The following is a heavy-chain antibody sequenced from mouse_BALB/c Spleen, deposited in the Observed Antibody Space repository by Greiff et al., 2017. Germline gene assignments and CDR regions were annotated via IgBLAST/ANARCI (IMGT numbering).Heavy chain of an antibody. Sequence: EVQLVESGGGLVKPGGSLKLSCAASGFTFSSYAMSWVRQTPEKRLEWVASISSGGSTYYADSVKGRFTIYRDNARNILYLQMNRQRSRDTAMYYCARDYYGSSYAMDYWGQGTSVTVSS. D-gene: IGHD1-1*01. CDR3: ARDYYGSSYAMDY. CDR1: GFTFSSYA. V-gene: IGHV5-6-5*01. J-gene: IGHJ4*01. CDR2: ISSGGST.